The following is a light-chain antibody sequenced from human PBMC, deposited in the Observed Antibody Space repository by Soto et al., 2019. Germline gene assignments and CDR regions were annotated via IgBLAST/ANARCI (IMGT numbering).Light chain of an antibody. CDR1: SSDVGRYDL. CDR3: WSYTVTRKVP. CDR2: DVN. J-gene: IGLJ2*01. V-gene: IGLV2-23*02. Sequence: QSVLTQPASVSGSPGQSITISCTGTSSDVGRYDLVSWYQQHPGKAPKLIIYDVNKRPSGVSNRFAGSKSGKTASLTISGLQPEDEADYYCWSYTVTRKVPFGGGTKLTVL.